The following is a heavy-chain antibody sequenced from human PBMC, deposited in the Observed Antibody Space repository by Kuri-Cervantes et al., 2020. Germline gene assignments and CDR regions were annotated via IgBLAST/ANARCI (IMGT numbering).Heavy chain of an antibody. D-gene: IGHD3-10*01. CDR1: GFTFSDYY. CDR2: ISSSGSTI. J-gene: IGHJ3*02. CDR3: AKSGSEDAFDI. V-gene: IGHV3-11*01. Sequence: GESLKISCAAPGFTFSDYYMSRIRQAPGKGLKWVSYISSSGSTIYYTDSVKGRFTISRDNAKNSLYLQMNSLRAEYTAVYYCAKSGSEDAFDIWGQGTMVTVSS.